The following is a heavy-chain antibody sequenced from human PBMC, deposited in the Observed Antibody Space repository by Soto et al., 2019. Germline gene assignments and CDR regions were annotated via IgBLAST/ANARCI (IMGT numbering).Heavy chain of an antibody. CDR3: ARDIGNDRMDV. CDR1: GFTFSSSS. V-gene: IGHV3-21*01. Sequence: EVQLVESGGGLVKPGGSLRLSCAASGFTFSSSSMNWVRQAPGKGLEWVSSISSSSSYIYYADSVKGRFTISRDNAKNSLYLQMNSLRAEDTAVYYCARDIGNDRMDVWGQGTTVTVSS. J-gene: IGHJ6*02. CDR2: ISSSSSYI. D-gene: IGHD1-1*01.